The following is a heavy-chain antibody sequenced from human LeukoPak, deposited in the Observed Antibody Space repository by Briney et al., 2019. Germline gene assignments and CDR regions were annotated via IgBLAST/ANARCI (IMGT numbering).Heavy chain of an antibody. V-gene: IGHV1-18*04. CDR2: ISAYNGNT. D-gene: IGHD6-6*01. CDR1: GYTFTSYG. J-gene: IGHJ3*02. CDR3: AREPESIGAFDI. Sequence: ASVKVSCKVSGYTFTSYGISWVRQAPGQGLEWMGWISAYNGNTNYAQKLQGRVTMTTDTSTSTAYMELRSLRSDDTAVYYCAREPESIGAFDIWGQGTMVTVSS.